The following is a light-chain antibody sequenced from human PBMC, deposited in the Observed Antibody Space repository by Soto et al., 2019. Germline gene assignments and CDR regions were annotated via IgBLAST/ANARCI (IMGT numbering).Light chain of an antibody. CDR1: QSVGSF. CDR2: DAS. V-gene: IGKV3-11*01. CDR3: QPRRHLLGT. J-gene: IGKJ3*01. Sequence: EIVLTQSPATLSLSPGERATLSCRASQSVGSFLAWYRQKSGQTPRLLIYDASKRAPGIPARFSGSGSGTDFPPPNSSPRPVNFSVFYRQPRRHLLGTFGPGTKIDIK.